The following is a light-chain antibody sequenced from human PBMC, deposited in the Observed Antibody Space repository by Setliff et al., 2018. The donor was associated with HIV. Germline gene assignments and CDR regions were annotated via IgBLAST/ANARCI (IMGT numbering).Light chain of an antibody. CDR1: RSDVGAYNS. J-gene: IGLJ1*01. CDR3: DSYTSTGIYV. V-gene: IGLV2-14*03. CDR2: DVS. Sequence: QSALTQPRSVSGSPGQSVTIACTGTRSDVGAYNSVSWFQQHPGRAPKLIIFDVSSRPSGVSNRFSGSKFGNTASLTISGLQTEDEADYYCDSYTSTGIYVFGTGTKVTVL.